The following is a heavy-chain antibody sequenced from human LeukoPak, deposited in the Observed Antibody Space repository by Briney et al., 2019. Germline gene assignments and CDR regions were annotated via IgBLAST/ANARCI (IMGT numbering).Heavy chain of an antibody. D-gene: IGHD1-1*01. CDR2: IYTSGNT. Sequence: SQTLSLXCTVSGGSISSGSYYWSWIRQTAGKGLEWIGRIYTSGNTKYNPSLRSRVTISVDTSKNQFSLKLSSVTAADTAMYYCARYLTGTATFDYWGQGTLVTVSA. CDR1: GGSISSGSYY. V-gene: IGHV4-61*02. CDR3: ARYLTGTATFDY. J-gene: IGHJ4*02.